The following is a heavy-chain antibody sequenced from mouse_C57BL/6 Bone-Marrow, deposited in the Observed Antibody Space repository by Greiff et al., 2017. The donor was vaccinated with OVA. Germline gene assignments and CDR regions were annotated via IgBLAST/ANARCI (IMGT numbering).Heavy chain of an antibody. J-gene: IGHJ1*03. CDR2: IWSGGST. Sequence: QVQLKESGPGLVQPSQSLSITCTVSGFSLTSYGVHWVRQSPGKGLEWLGVIWSGGSTDYNAAFISRLSISKDNSKSQVFFKMNSLQADDTAIYYCAMYYYGSTPYWYFEVWGTGTTVTVSS. D-gene: IGHD1-1*01. CDR3: AMYYYGSTPYWYFEV. CDR1: GFSLTSYG. V-gene: IGHV2-2*01.